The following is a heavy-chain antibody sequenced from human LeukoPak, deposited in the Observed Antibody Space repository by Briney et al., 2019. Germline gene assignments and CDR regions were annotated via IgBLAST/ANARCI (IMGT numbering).Heavy chain of an antibody. CDR1: GFTFDDYA. CDR2: ISSSSSYI. V-gene: IGHV3-21*04. Sequence: PGRSLRLSCAASGFTFDDYAMHWVRQAPGKGLEWVSSISSSSSYIYYADSVKGRFTISRDNAKNTLYLQMNSLRTEDTAVYYCTKHSAPVVAAARFDYWGQGTLVNVSS. D-gene: IGHD2-2*01. J-gene: IGHJ4*02. CDR3: TKHSAPVVAAARFDY.